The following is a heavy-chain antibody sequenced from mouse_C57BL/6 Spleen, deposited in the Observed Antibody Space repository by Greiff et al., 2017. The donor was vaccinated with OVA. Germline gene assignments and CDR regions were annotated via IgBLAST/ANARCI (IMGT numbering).Heavy chain of an antibody. CDR3: ARDRSMGRYDYYAMDY. Sequence: DVQLQESGPGLVKPSQSLSLTCSVTGYSITSGYYWNWIRQFPGNKLEWMGYISYDGSNNYNPSLKNRIPITRDTSKNQFFLKLNSVTTEDTATYYCARDRSMGRYDYYAMDYWGQGTSVTVSS. D-gene: IGHD1-1*02. V-gene: IGHV3-6*01. J-gene: IGHJ4*01. CDR2: ISYDGSN. CDR1: GYSITSGYY.